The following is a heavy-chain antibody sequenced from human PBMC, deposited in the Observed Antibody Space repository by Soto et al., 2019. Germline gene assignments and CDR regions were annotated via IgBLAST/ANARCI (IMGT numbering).Heavy chain of an antibody. CDR1: GGSISSYY. J-gene: IGHJ4*02. CDR2: IYYSGST. CDR3: ARTPSSWFCDY. V-gene: IGHV4-59*08. D-gene: IGHD6-13*01. Sequence: SETLSLTCTVSGGSISSYYWSWIRQPPGKGLEWIGYIYYSGSTNYNPSLKSRVTISVDTSKNQFSLKLSSVTAADTAAYYCARTPSSWFCDYWGQGTLVTVSS.